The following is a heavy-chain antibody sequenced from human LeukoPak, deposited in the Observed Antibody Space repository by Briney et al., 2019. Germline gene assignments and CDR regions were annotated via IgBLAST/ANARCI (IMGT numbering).Heavy chain of an antibody. CDR3: GRDRGALDF. CDR2: INSDGGTT. Sequence: RPGGSLRLSCAASGFTFDDYGMSWVRQAPGKGLEWVSRINSDGGTTRYADSVRGRFTISRDNAKNTLYLQMNSLRAEDTAVYYCGRDRGALDFWGQGTLVTVSS. D-gene: IGHD3-10*01. V-gene: IGHV3-20*04. CDR1: GFTFDDYG. J-gene: IGHJ4*02.